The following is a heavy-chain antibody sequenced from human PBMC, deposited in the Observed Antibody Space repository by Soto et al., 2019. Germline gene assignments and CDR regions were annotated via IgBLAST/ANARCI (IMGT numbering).Heavy chain of an antibody. V-gene: IGHV2-26*01. J-gene: IGHJ4*02. D-gene: IGHD3-9*01. CDR3: ARILRYYDILTGYSASSAEY. CDR1: GFSLSNARMG. Sequence: SGPTLVNPTETLTLTCTVSGFSLSNARMGVSWIRQPPGKALEWLAHIFSNDEKSYNTSLKSRLTISKDTSKSQVVLTMTNMDPVDTATYYCARILRYYDILTGYSASSAEYWGQGTLVTVSS. CDR2: IFSNDEK.